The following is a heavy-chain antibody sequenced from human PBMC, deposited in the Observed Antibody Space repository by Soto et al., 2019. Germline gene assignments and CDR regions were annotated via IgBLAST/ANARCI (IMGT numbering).Heavy chain of an antibody. CDR3: ASTYVSGLAGFDP. V-gene: IGHV3-74*01. J-gene: IGHJ5*02. Sequence: GGSLRLSCAASGFTFSSFVMHWVRQVPGEGLEWVSRISGDVGTISYADSVKGRFTISRDNAKNTLYLQMNSLRDEDTAVYYWASTYVSGLAGFDPWGQGTLVTFSS. CDR2: ISGDVGTI. CDR1: GFTFSSFV. D-gene: IGHD3-10*02.